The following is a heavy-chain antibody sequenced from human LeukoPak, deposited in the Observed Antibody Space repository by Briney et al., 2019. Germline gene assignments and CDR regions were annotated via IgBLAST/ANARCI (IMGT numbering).Heavy chain of an antibody. D-gene: IGHD2-2*01. CDR1: GYTFTSYG. CDR2: ISAYNGNT. V-gene: IGHV1-18*01. CDR3: ARGSGVPAARSDDAFDI. Sequence: GASVKVSCKASGYTFTSYGISWVRQAPGQGLEWMGWISAYNGNTNYAQKLQGRVTMTTDTSTSTAYMELRSLRSDDTAVYYCARGSGVPAARSDDAFDIWGQGTMVTASS. J-gene: IGHJ3*02.